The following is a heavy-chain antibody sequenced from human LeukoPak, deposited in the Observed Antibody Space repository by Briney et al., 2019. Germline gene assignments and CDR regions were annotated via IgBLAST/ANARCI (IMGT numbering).Heavy chain of an antibody. Sequence: PSQTLSLTCTVSAGSISSGSYCWSWIRQPAGRGLEWIGRIYTSGSTNYNPSLKGRVTISVDTSKNQFSLKLSSVTAADTAVYYCSRLGITMVRGVSSFDPWGQGTLVTVSS. D-gene: IGHD3-10*01. CDR3: SRLGITMVRGVSSFDP. CDR1: AGSISSGSYC. V-gene: IGHV4-61*02. J-gene: IGHJ5*02. CDR2: IYTSGST.